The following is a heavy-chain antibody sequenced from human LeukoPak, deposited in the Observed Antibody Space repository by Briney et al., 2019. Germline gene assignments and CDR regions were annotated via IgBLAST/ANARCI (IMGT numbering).Heavy chain of an antibody. CDR2: IYAGDSDT. Sequence: GGSLKISCKGSGYNFTNYWIGWVRQKPGKGLEWMGVIYAGDSDTRYSPSFQGQVTISVDKSISTAYLQWDSLKVSDSAMYYCASPDTAMTWGQGTLVSVSS. J-gene: IGHJ5*02. V-gene: IGHV5-51*01. CDR3: ASPDTAMT. D-gene: IGHD5-18*01. CDR1: GYNFTNYW.